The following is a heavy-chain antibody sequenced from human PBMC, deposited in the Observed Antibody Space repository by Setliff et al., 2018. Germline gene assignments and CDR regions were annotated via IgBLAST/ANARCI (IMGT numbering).Heavy chain of an antibody. V-gene: IGHV3-15*01. CDR3: STLTTVTTSPL. J-gene: IGHJ4*02. D-gene: IGHD4-17*01. Sequence: PWGSLRLSCAASGFTFSNAWLTWVRQAPGKGLEWVGRIKNKADGGTTDYAAPVKGRFTISRDDSKNTLYLQMNSLETEDTAVYYCSTLTTVTTSPLWGQGTLVTVSS. CDR2: IKNKADGGTT. CDR1: GFTFSNAW.